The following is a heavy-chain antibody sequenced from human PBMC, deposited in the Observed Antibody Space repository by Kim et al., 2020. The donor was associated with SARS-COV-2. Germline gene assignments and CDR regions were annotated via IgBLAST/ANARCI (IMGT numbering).Heavy chain of an antibody. Sequence: GGSLRLSCAASGFTFSSYWMSWVRQAPGKGLEWVANIKQDGSEKYYVDSVKGRFTISRDNAKNSLYLQMSSLRAEDTAVYYCARREYGSGSYYPPWFDPWGQGTLVTVSS. CDR1: GFTFSSYW. CDR3: ARREYGSGSYYPPWFDP. J-gene: IGHJ5*02. CDR2: IKQDGSEK. V-gene: IGHV3-7*05. D-gene: IGHD3-10*01.